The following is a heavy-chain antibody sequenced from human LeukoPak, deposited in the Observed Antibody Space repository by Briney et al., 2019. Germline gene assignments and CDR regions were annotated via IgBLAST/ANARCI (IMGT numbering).Heavy chain of an antibody. CDR3: VKDRGGSPFYGMDV. V-gene: IGHV3-23*01. Sequence: GRSLRLSCTTSGFTFSDYALSWVRQAPGKGLEWVSTISGSGGAGTYYADSVKGRFTVSRDNSKNTLYLPMNSLRAEDTAVYYCVKDRGGSPFYGMDVWGQGTTVTVSS. J-gene: IGHJ6*02. D-gene: IGHD1-26*01. CDR2: ISGSGGAGT. CDR1: GFTFSDYA.